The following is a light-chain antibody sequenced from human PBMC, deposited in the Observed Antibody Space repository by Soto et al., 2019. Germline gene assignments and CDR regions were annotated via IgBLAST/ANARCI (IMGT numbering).Light chain of an antibody. CDR1: STDIGAGYE. V-gene: IGLV1-40*01. CDR3: QSYDSRLSGDV. J-gene: IGLJ1*01. CDR2: EDN. Sequence: QSVLTQPPSVSEAPGQRVTISCTGSSTDIGAGYEAHWYQQVPGTAPKLLIYEDNNRPSGVPDRFSGSKSGTTAALAITGLQADDEAEYYCQSYDSRLSGDVFGTGTNLTVL.